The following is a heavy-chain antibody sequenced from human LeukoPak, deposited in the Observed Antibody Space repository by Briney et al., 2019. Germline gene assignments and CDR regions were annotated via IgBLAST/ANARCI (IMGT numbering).Heavy chain of an antibody. V-gene: IGHV4-30-4*08. CDR2: IYYSGST. CDR1: GGSISSGDYY. J-gene: IGHJ3*02. D-gene: IGHD6-13*01. CDR3: ATSSRIAARAFDI. Sequence: SETLSLTCTVSGGSISSGDYYWRGIRQPPGKGLEWIGYIYYSGSTYYNPSLKSRVTISVDTSKNQSSLKLSSVTAADTAVYYCATSSRIAARAFDIWGQGTMVTVSS.